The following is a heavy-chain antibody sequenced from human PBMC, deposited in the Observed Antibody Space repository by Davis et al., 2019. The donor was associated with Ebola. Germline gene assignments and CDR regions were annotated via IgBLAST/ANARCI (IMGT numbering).Heavy chain of an antibody. CDR1: GFTFSSYA. Sequence: PGGSLRLSCAASGFTFSSYAMSWVRQAPGKGLEWVSAISGIGGSTYYADSVKGRFTISRDNSKNTLYLQMNSLRAGDTAVYFCVQEDGDYDFWSGDRINWFDPWGQGTLVTVSS. CDR2: ISGIGGST. V-gene: IGHV3-23*01. J-gene: IGHJ5*02. CDR3: VQEDGDYDFWSGDRINWFDP. D-gene: IGHD3-3*01.